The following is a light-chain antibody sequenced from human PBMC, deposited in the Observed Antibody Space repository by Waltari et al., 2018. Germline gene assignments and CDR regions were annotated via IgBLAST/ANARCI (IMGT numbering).Light chain of an antibody. CDR1: TSYVGGYDY. J-gene: IGLJ3*02. Sequence: QSALTQPGSVSGAPGQSITISCTGTTSYVGGYDYVSWYRHYPGEAPKLILYDVANRPSGVAKRFSGSKSGSTASLTISGLQAEDEALYYCTSKTTSNTLVFGGGTKVTVL. CDR2: DVA. CDR3: TSKTTSNTLV. V-gene: IGLV2-14*03.